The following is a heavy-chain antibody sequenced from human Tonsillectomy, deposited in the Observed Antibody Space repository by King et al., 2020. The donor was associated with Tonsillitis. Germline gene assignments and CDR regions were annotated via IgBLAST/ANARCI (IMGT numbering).Heavy chain of an antibody. CDR1: VFSLSDAKMG. J-gene: IGHJ6*02. D-gene: IGHD1-20*01. Sequence: VTLKESGPGLVKPTETLTLTCSVSVFSLSDAKMGVSWIRQPPGKALEWLAHIFSNDEKSYSTSLKSRVSLSKDTSKSQVVLTITNMDPVDTATYFCARTTRYNWNYDGMDVWGQGTTVTVSS. CDR2: IFSNDEK. V-gene: IGHV2-26*01. CDR3: ARTTRYNWNYDGMDV.